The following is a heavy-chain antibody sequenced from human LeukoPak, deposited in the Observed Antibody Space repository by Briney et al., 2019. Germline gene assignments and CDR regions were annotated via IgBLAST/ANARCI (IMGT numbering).Heavy chain of an antibody. CDR1: GGSISSSSYY. Sequence: SETLSLTCTVSGGSISSSSYYWGWLRQPPGKGLEWIGSIYYSGRPYYDSSLKSRVTISVDTSKNQFSLRLTSVTAADTAVYYCARDRGNWLDWGQGTLVTVSS. J-gene: IGHJ4*02. D-gene: IGHD1-1*01. V-gene: IGHV4-39*07. CDR2: IYYSGRP. CDR3: ARDRGNWLD.